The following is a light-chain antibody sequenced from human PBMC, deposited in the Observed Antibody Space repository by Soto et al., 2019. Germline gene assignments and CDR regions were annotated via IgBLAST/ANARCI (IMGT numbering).Light chain of an antibody. J-gene: IGLJ1*01. CDR2: DVS. CDR1: SSDVGGYNY. Sequence: QSVLTQPRSVSGSPGQSVTISCTGTSSDVGGYNYVSWYQQHPGKAPKLMIYDVSKRPSGVPDRFSGSKSGNTASLTISGLQAVDEADYYCCSYAGSYTSYVFGTGTKLTVL. V-gene: IGLV2-11*01. CDR3: CSYAGSYTSYV.